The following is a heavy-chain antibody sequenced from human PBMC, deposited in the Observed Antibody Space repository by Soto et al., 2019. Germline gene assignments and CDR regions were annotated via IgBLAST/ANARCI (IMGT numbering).Heavy chain of an antibody. CDR3: ARGPYNNQSKYPIPNQKVVAPRGIFDY. CDR1: GGTFSSYT. J-gene: IGHJ4*02. CDR2: IIPILGIA. Sequence: ASVKVFCKASGGTFSSYTISWVRQAPGQGLEWMGRIIPILGIANYAQKFQGRVTITTDKSTSTAYMELSSLRSEDTAVYYCARGPYNNQSKYPIPNQKVVAPRGIFDYWGQGTLVTVSS. V-gene: IGHV1-69*02. D-gene: IGHD3-10*01.